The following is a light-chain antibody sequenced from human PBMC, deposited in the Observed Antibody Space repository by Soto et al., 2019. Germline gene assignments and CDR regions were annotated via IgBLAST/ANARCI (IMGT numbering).Light chain of an antibody. Sequence: QSALTPPRSVSGSPGQSVTISCTATSSDVGGYNDVSWSQQHPGKAPKLLIYDVGQRPSGVPDRFSGSKSDNTASLTISGLQAEDEAGYYCCSSAGSYTRVLGTGTKRTVL. J-gene: IGLJ1*01. CDR1: SSDVGGYND. CDR3: CSSAGSYTRV. CDR2: DVG. V-gene: IGLV2-11*01.